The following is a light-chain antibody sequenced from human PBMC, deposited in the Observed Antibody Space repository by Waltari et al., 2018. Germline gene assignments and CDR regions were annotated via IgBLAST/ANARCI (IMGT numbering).Light chain of an antibody. V-gene: IGLV3-21*04. CDR1: NIGSKS. J-gene: IGLJ2*01. CDR3: QVWDSSSDHL. CDR2: YDS. Sequence: SYVLTQSPSVSVAPGKTARITCGGNNIGSKSVHWYQQKPGPAPVLVIYYDSDRPSGIPERFSGSNSGNTATLTISRVEAGDEADYYCQVWDSSSDHLFGGGTKLTVL.